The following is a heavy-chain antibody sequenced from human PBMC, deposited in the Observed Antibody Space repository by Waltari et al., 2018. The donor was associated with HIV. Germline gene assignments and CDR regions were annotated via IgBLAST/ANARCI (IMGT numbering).Heavy chain of an antibody. Sequence: QVQLQESGPGLVKPSETLSLTCTVSGGAISRYYWSWIRQPPGKGLEWIGYIYYSGSTNYNPSLKSRVTISVDTSKNQFSLKLSSVTAADTAVYYCARYCSSTSCYGDYWYFDLWGRGTLVTVSS. CDR1: GGAISRYY. D-gene: IGHD2-2*01. J-gene: IGHJ2*01. CDR2: IYYSGST. V-gene: IGHV4-59*01. CDR3: ARYCSSTSCYGDYWYFDL.